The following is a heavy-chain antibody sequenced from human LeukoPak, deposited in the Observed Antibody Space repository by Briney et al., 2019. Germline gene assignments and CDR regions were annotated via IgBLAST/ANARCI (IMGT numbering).Heavy chain of an antibody. Sequence: GGSLRLSCAASGFTFSSYWMSWVRQAPGKGLEWVANIKQDGSEKYYVDPVKGRFTISRDNAKNSLYLQMNSLRAEDTAVYYCASAATYYYDSSGYYLYYYYYYMDVWGKGTTVTVSS. CDR3: ASAATYYYDSSGYYLYYYYYYMDV. D-gene: IGHD3-22*01. CDR2: IKQDGSEK. V-gene: IGHV3-7*01. CDR1: GFTFSSYW. J-gene: IGHJ6*03.